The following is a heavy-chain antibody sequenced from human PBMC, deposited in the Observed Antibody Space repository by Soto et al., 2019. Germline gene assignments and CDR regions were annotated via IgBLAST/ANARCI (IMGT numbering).Heavy chain of an antibody. CDR3: AKEYGGGTRMITSYFDN. J-gene: IGHJ4*02. CDR2: ISGSGADT. Sequence: EVQLLESGGGLVQPGGSLRLSCAVSGITFRSHALSWVRQAPGKGLEWVSGISGSGADTHYADSVKGRFTISRDNSKNTRSLQMSSLRADDTAVYYCAKEYGGGTRMITSYFDNWGRGTLVAVSS. D-gene: IGHD3-16*01. V-gene: IGHV3-23*01. CDR1: GITFRSHA.